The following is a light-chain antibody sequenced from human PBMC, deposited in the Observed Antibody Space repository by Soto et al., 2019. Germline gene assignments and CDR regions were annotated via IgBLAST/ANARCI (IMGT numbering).Light chain of an antibody. J-gene: IGLJ3*02. CDR1: SSDVGAYNY. CDR3: SSFASSNTWV. V-gene: IGLV2-8*01. CDR2: EVT. Sequence: QSVLTQPPSASGSPGQSVTISCTGTSSDVGAYNYVSWYQQHAGKAPKLVIYEVTKRPSGVPDRFSGSKSANTASLTVSGLQAEDAADYCSSFASSNTWVFGGGTKLTVL.